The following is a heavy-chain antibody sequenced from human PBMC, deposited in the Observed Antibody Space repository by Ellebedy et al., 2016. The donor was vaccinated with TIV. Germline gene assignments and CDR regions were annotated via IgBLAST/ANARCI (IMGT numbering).Heavy chain of an antibody. CDR2: IRYDGSNK. CDR1: GFTFSSYG. CDR3: AKELDTAMVYYFDY. J-gene: IGHJ4*02. V-gene: IGHV3-30*02. D-gene: IGHD5-18*01. Sequence: PGGSLRLSCAASGFTFSSYGMHWVRQAPGKGLEWVAFIRYDGSNKYYADSVKGRFTISRDNSKNTLYLQMNSLRAEDPAVYYCAKELDTAMVYYFDYWGQGTLVTVSS.